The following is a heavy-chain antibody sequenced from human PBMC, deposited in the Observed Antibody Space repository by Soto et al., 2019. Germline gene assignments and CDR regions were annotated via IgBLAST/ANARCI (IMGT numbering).Heavy chain of an antibody. J-gene: IGHJ6*02. CDR3: AKQNRPNGYYYYGLDV. Sequence: GESLKISCKASGYSFTNYWIVWVRQMPGKGLEWMGIIYPGDSDTRYSPSFQGQVTISADKSISTAYLQWSSLKASDTAMYYCAKQNRPNGYYYYGLDVWGQGTTVTVSS. V-gene: IGHV5-51*01. CDR1: GYSFTNYW. D-gene: IGHD2-8*01. CDR2: IYPGDSDT.